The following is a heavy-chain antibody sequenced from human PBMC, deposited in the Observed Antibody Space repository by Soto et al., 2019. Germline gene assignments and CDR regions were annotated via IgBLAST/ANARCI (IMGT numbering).Heavy chain of an antibody. CDR1: GYSFTSYW. Sequence: GESLKISCKGSGYSFTSYWISWVRQMPGKGLEWMGRIDPSDSYTNYSPSFQGHVTISADKSISTAYLQWSSLKASDTAMYYCARRHCSSTSCYYGMDVWGQGTTVTVSS. CDR3: ARRHCSSTSCYYGMDV. D-gene: IGHD2-2*01. V-gene: IGHV5-10-1*01. CDR2: IDPSDSYT. J-gene: IGHJ6*02.